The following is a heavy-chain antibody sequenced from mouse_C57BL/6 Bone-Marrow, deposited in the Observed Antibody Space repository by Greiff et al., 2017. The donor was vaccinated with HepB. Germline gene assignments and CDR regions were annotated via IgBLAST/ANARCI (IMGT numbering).Heavy chain of an antibody. CDR3: ASYYGYPWFAY. V-gene: IGHV5-6*01. J-gene: IGHJ3*01. D-gene: IGHD2-2*01. CDR2: ISSGGSYT. Sequence: EVQLQESGGDLVKPGGSLKLSCAASGFTFSSYGMSWVRQTPDKRLEWVATISSGGSYTYYPDSVKGRFTISRDNAKNTLYLQMSSLKSEDTAMYYCASYYGYPWFAYWGQGTLVTVSA. CDR1: GFTFSSYG.